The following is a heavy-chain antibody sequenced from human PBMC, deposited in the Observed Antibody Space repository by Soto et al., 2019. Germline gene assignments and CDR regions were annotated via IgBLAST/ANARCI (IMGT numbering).Heavy chain of an antibody. CDR3: AREADCSSTSCFSGGNWFDP. CDR1: GGSFSGFY. V-gene: IGHV4-34*01. J-gene: IGHJ5*02. D-gene: IGHD2-2*01. CDR2: INHSGST. Sequence: LSLTCAVYGGSFSGFYWSWIRQPPEKGLEWIGEINHSGSTNFHPSLKSRVTISVDTSKNQFSLKLSSVTAADTAVYYCAREADCSSTSCFSGGNWFDPWGQGTLVTVSS.